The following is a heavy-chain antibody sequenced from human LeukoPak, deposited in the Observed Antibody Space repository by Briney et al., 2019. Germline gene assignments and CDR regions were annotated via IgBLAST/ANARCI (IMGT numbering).Heavy chain of an antibody. Sequence: PGGSLRLSCAASGFTFSSYSMSWVRQAQGKGLEWVATVKQDGNEKHYVDSVKGRFTISRDNAKNSLYLQMNSLRAEDTAVYYCARERDTGKYCGDLHHWGQGTLVTVSS. CDR3: ARERDTGKYCGDLHH. CDR1: GFTFSSYS. CDR2: VKQDGNEK. V-gene: IGHV3-7*01. J-gene: IGHJ1*01. D-gene: IGHD1-26*01.